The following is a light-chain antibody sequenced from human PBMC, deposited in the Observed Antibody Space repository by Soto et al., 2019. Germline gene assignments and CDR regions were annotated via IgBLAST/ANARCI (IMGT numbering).Light chain of an antibody. Sequence: DIQMTQSPSSLSASVGDRVTSTCRASQGISNYLAWYQQKPGKVPKLLIYAASTLQSGVPSRFSGSGSGTDFTLTISSLQPEDVATYDCQQGTFGQGTKVEIK. J-gene: IGKJ1*01. CDR3: QQGT. CDR2: AAS. CDR1: QGISNY. V-gene: IGKV1-27*01.